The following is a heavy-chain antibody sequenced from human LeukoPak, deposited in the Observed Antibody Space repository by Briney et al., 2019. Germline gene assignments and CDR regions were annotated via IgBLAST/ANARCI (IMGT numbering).Heavy chain of an antibody. D-gene: IGHD5-18*01. Sequence: SETLSLTCAVSGGSISSYYWSWIRQPPGKGLEWIGYIYYSGSTNYNPSLKSRVTISVDPSKNQFSLKLSSVTAVDTAVYYCARDWIQLSYYYYGMDVWGQGTTVTVSS. J-gene: IGHJ6*02. CDR3: ARDWIQLSYYYYGMDV. V-gene: IGHV4-59*01. CDR2: IYYSGST. CDR1: GGSISSYY.